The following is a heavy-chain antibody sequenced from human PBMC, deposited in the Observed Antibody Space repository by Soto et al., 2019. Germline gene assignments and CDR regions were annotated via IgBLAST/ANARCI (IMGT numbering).Heavy chain of an antibody. D-gene: IGHD6-13*01. J-gene: IGHJ4*02. V-gene: IGHV1-3*01. Sequence: GASVKVSCKASGYTFTSYAMHWVRQAPGQRLEWMGWINAGNGNTKYSQKFQGRVTITRDTSASTAYMELSSLRSEDTAVYYCARDVSGYSSSWYMVYWGQGTLVTVSS. CDR2: INAGNGNT. CDR1: GYTFTSYA. CDR3: ARDVSGYSSSWYMVY.